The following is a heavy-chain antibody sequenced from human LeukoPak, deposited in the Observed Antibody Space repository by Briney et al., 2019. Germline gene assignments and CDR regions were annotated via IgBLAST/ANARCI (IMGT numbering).Heavy chain of an antibody. V-gene: IGHV4-59*12. D-gene: IGHD1-26*01. CDR1: GGSISSYY. CDR3: ARGPMVGATTIDS. Sequence: SETLSLTCTVSGGSISSYYWSWIRQPPGKGLEWIGYIYYSGSTNYNPSLKSRVTISVDTSKNQFSLKLSSVTAADTAVYYCARGPMVGATTIDSWGQGTLVTVSS. CDR2: IYYSGST. J-gene: IGHJ4*02.